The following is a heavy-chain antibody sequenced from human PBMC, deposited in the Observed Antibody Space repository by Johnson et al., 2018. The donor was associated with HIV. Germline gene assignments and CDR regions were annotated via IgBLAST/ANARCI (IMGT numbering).Heavy chain of an antibody. CDR2: INWNGGSI. D-gene: IGHD6-6*01. V-gene: IGHV3-20*04. Sequence: VQLVESGGGVVRPGGSLRLSCAASGFTFDDYGMSWVRQAPGKGLEWVSGINWNGGSIGYADSVKGRFTISRDNAKNSLYLQMNSLRAEDTALYYCAKDMAPYSSSSSSGAFDIWGQGTMVTVSS. CDR3: AKDMAPYSSSSSSGAFDI. CDR1: GFTFDDYG. J-gene: IGHJ3*02.